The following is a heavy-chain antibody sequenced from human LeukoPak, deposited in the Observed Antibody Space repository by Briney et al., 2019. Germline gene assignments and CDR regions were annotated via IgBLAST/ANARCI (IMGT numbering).Heavy chain of an antibody. J-gene: IGHJ6*04. CDR3: TTPLYLYCGGECHLDDIDV. V-gene: IGHV3-15*01. Sequence: PGRSLRLSCAASGFTFSSYDMHWVRQAPGKGLEWVGRIKSKTDGGATDYAAPVEGRFTISRDDSGHTLYLHMNSLKTDDTAVYYCTTPLYLYCGGECHLDDIDVWGKGTTVTVSS. CDR2: IKSKTDGGAT. D-gene: IGHD2-21*01. CDR1: GFTFSSYD.